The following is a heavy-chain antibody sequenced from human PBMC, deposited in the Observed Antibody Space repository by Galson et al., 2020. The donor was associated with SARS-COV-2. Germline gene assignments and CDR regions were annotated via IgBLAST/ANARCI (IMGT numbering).Heavy chain of an antibody. D-gene: IGHD2-21*01. CDR1: GFTFSSYG. CDR3: AKAYCGYYYFVY. V-gene: IGHV3-30*18. Sequence: GGSLRLSCAASGFTFSSYGMHWVRQAPGKGLEWVAVISYDGSNKYYADSVKGRFTIPRDNSKNTLYLQMNSLRAEDTAVDYCAKAYCGYYYFVYWGQGTLVTVSS. J-gene: IGHJ4*02. CDR2: ISYDGSNK.